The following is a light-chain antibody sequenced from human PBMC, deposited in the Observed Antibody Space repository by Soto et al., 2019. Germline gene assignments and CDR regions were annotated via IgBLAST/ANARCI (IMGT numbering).Light chain of an antibody. Sequence: EVVLTQSPAILSLSPGERATLSCRASQSVSVNFAWYQHKPGQAPRPLIYSASDRAPGIPARFSGSGSGTDFTLTISSLEPEDFATYYCQHYNSYSEAFGQGTKVELK. CDR3: QHYNSYSEA. CDR1: QSVSVN. V-gene: IGKV3-11*01. J-gene: IGKJ1*01. CDR2: SAS.